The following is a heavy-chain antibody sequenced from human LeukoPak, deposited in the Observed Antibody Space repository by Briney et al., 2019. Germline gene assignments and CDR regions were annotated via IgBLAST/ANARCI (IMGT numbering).Heavy chain of an antibody. Sequence: PGGSLRLSCAASGFTFSSYAMSWVRQAPGKGLEWVSAISGSGGSTYYADSVKGRFTISRDNSKNTLYLQMNSLRAEDTAVYYYAKERPMVRGKNYYYGMDVWGQGTTVTVSS. V-gene: IGHV3-23*01. CDR3: AKERPMVRGKNYYYGMDV. CDR1: GFTFSSYA. CDR2: ISGSGGST. D-gene: IGHD3-10*01. J-gene: IGHJ6*02.